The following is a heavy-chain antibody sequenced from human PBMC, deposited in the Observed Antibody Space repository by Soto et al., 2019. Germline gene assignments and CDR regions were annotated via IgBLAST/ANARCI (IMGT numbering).Heavy chain of an antibody. CDR3: ARESEDLTSNFDY. CDR2: VSSTTNYI. CDR1: GFIFSRYS. J-gene: IGHJ4*02. V-gene: IGHV3-21*01. Sequence: PGGSLRLSCAASGFIFSRYSMNWVRQAPGKGLEWLSSVSSTTNYIYYADSMKGRFTVSRDNAKNSVYLDMNSLSAEDTAVYYCARESEDLTSNFDYWGQGTLVTVSS.